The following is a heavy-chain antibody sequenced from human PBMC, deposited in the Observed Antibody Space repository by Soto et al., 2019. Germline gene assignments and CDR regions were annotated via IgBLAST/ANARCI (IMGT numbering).Heavy chain of an antibody. D-gene: IGHD3-22*01. J-gene: IGHJ4*02. CDR3: ARTYYYDSSGYYLVDHFDY. V-gene: IGHV4-30-4*01. CDR2: IYYSGST. Sequence: ASETLSLTCTVSGGSLSSGDYYWSWIRQPPGKGLEWIGYIYYSGSTYYNPSLKSRVTISVDTSKNQFSLKLSSVTAADTAVYYCARTYYYDSSGYYLVDHFDYWGQGTLVTVSS. CDR1: GGSLSSGDYY.